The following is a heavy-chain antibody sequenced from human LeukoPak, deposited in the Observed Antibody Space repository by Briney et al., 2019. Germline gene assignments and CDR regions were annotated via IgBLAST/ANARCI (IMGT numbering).Heavy chain of an antibody. V-gene: IGHV1-8*01. CDR1: GYTFTSYD. CDR2: MNPNSGNT. CDR3: ARGLAVTRIDD. J-gene: IGHJ4*02. D-gene: IGHD4-17*01. Sequence: GASVKVSCKASGYTFTSYDNNWVRQATGPGLELMGWMNPNSGNTGYAQKFQGRVTMTRNTSISTAYTELSSLRSEDAALYYCARGLAVTRIDDWGQGTLVTFSS.